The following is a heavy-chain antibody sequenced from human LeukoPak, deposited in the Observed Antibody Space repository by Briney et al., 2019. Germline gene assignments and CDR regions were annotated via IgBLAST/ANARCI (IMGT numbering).Heavy chain of an antibody. V-gene: IGHV3-30*04. Sequence: SGESLRLSCAASGFTLSSYAMHWVRQAPGKGLEWVAVISYDGSNKYYADSVKGRFTISRDNSKNTLYLQMNSLRAEDTAVYYCAKVYLGYSGSYGDYYYGMDVWGQGTTVTVSS. J-gene: IGHJ6*02. D-gene: IGHD1-26*01. CDR1: GFTLSSYA. CDR3: AKVYLGYSGSYGDYYYGMDV. CDR2: ISYDGSNK.